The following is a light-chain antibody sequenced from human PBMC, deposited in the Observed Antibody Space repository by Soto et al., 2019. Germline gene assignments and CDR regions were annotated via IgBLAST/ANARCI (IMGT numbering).Light chain of an antibody. CDR3: QQYGSSPAT. V-gene: IGKV3-20*01. Sequence: EIVLTQSPGTQSLSPGERATLSCRASQSVSSSYLAWYQQKPGQAPRLLIYGASSRATGIPDRFSGSGSRTDFTLTISRLEPEDFAVYYCQQYGSSPATFGQGTKVDIK. J-gene: IGKJ1*01. CDR1: QSVSSSY. CDR2: GAS.